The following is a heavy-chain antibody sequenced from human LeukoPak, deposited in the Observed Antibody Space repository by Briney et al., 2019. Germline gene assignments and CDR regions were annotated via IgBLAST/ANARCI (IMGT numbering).Heavy chain of an antibody. Sequence: GGSLRLSCAASGFTFSSYWMSWVRQAPGKGLEWVANIKQDGSEKYYVDSVKGRFTISRDNAKNSLYLQMNSLRAEDTAVYYCARGPGYCSGGSCSYFDYWGQGTLVTVSS. D-gene: IGHD2-15*01. CDR1: GFTFSSYW. CDR2: IKQDGSEK. V-gene: IGHV3-7*01. J-gene: IGHJ4*02. CDR3: ARGPGYCSGGSCSYFDY.